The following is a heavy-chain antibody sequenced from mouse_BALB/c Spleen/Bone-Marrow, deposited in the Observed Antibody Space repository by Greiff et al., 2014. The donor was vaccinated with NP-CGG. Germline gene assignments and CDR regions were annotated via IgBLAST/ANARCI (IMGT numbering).Heavy chain of an antibody. J-gene: IGHJ1*01. CDR2: INPYNDGT. V-gene: IGHV1-14*01. Sequence: EVQRVESGPELVKPGASVKMSCKASGYTFTSYVIHWVKQKPGQGLEWIGYINPYNDGTKYNEKFKGKATLTSDKSSSTAYMELSSLTSEDSAVYYCARGGYYGTSLYWYFDVWGAGTTVTVSS. CDR3: ARGGYYGTSLYWYFDV. D-gene: IGHD1-1*01. CDR1: GYTFTSYV.